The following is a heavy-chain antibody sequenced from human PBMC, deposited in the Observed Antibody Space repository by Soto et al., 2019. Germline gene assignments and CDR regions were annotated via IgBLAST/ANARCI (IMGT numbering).Heavy chain of an antibody. Sequence: HPGGSLRLSCAASGFTFSSYAMHWVRQAPGKGLEWVAVISYDGSNKYYADSVKGRFTISRDNSKNTLYLQMNSLRAEDTAVYYCARNQDWSGYPSFDYWGQGTLVTVSS. J-gene: IGHJ4*02. CDR3: ARNQDWSGYPSFDY. D-gene: IGHD3-3*01. CDR2: ISYDGSNK. CDR1: GFTFSSYA. V-gene: IGHV3-30-3*01.